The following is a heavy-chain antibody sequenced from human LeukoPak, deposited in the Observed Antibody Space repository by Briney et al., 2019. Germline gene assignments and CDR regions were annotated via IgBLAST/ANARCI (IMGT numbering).Heavy chain of an antibody. Sequence: PSETLSLTCTVSGGSISSYYWSWIRQPPGKGLEWIGCIYYSGSTNYNPSLKSRVTISVDTSKNQFSLKLSSVTAADTSVYYCARVSEVAGSPAVDYWGQGTLVTVSS. CDR2: IYYSGST. CDR1: GGSISSYY. D-gene: IGHD6-19*01. CDR3: ARVSEVAGSPAVDY. V-gene: IGHV4-59*01. J-gene: IGHJ4*02.